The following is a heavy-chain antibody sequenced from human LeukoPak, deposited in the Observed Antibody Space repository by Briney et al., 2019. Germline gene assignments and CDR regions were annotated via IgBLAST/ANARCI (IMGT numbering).Heavy chain of an antibody. V-gene: IGHV3-74*01. D-gene: IGHD1-26*01. Sequence: PGGSLRLSCAASGFTLSSYEMNWVRQAPGKGLVWVSRIDGDGSSTSYADSVKGRITISRDNAKNTLYLQMNSLRAEDTAVYYCARTIVGAAFDYWGQGTLVTVSS. CDR3: ARTIVGAAFDY. J-gene: IGHJ4*02. CDR2: IDGDGSST. CDR1: GFTLSSYE.